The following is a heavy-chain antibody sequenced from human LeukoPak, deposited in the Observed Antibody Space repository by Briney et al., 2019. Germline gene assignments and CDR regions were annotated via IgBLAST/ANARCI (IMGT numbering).Heavy chain of an antibody. CDR1: GFTFSSYA. CDR3: ATSRWSGGGYDAFAM. Sequence: GGSLRLSCAASGFTFSSYAMNWVRQAPGKGLEWVSYISSSGSTINYADSLKGRFTISRDNAKNSLYLQMNSLRAEDTALYYCATSRWSGGGYDAFAMWGQGTVVTVSS. CDR2: ISSSGSTI. D-gene: IGHD6-13*01. V-gene: IGHV3-48*03. J-gene: IGHJ3*02.